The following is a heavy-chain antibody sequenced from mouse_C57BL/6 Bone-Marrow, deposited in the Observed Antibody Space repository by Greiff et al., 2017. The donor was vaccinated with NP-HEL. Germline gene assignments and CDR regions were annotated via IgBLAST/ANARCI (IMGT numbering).Heavy chain of an antibody. Sequence: EVKLMESGEGLVKPGGSLKLSCAASGFTFSSYAMSWVRQTPEKRLAWVAYISSGGDYIYYADTVKGRFTISRDNARNTLYLQMSSLKSEDTAMYYCTRECYGSSPHYYFDYWGQGTTLTVSS. D-gene: IGHD1-1*01. J-gene: IGHJ2*01. V-gene: IGHV5-9-1*02. CDR2: ISSGGDYI. CDR1: GFTFSSYA. CDR3: TRECYGSSPHYYFDY.